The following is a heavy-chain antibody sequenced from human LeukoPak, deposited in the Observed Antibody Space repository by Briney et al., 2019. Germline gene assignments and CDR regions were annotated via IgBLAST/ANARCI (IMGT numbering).Heavy chain of an antibody. CDR2: IGSSSSTM. D-gene: IGHD3-10*01. CDR1: GFTFSSYS. Sequence: GGSLRLSCAASGFTFSSYSLNWVRQAPGKGLEWVSYIGSSSSTMYYTDSVKGRFTISRDNAKESLYLQMNSLRDEDTAIYYCARDTSYAFGIWGQGTMVTVSS. CDR3: ARDTSYAFGI. V-gene: IGHV3-48*02. J-gene: IGHJ3*02.